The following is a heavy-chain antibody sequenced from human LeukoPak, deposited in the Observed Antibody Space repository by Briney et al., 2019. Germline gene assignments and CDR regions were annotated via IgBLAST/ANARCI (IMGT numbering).Heavy chain of an antibody. D-gene: IGHD5-18*01. J-gene: IGHJ4*02. V-gene: IGHV1-46*01. CDR2: VNPSGGST. CDR3: ARSPAGLLDY. CDR1: GYTFTSYY. Sequence: GASVKVSCKASGYTFTSYYMHWVRQAPGQGLEWMGIVNPSGGSTSYAQKFQGRVTMTGDTSTSTVYMELSSLRSEDTAVYYCARSPAGLLDYWGQGTLVTVSS.